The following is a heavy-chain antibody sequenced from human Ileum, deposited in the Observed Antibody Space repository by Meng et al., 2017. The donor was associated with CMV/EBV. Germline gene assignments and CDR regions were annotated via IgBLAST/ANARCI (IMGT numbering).Heavy chain of an antibody. D-gene: IGHD1-26*01. CDR2: VYSTGST. Sequence: QVQLQESGPGLVKPSETLSLTCSVSGGSISSYYWSWIRQAPGKGLEWIGYVYSTGSTNYSPSLRSRVTISVDTSRNQFSLRLSSVTAADTAVYYCARTGRFRSYYIDYWGQGTLVTVSS. V-gene: IGHV4-59*01. J-gene: IGHJ4*02. CDR3: ARTGRFRSYYIDY. CDR1: GGSISSYY.